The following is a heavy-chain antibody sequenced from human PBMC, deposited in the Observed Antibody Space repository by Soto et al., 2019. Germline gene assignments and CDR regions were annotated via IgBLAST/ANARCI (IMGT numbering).Heavy chain of an antibody. D-gene: IGHD3-22*01. CDR3: ARGHRSSGKIFES. CDR1: GFTCSNAW. V-gene: IGHV3-15*01. Sequence: EVQLVESGGGLVKPGGSVRISCAASGFTCSNAWMSWVRQAPGKGLEWVGRIKSKSAGGTTEYDAPVKDRFTISRDDSTNTLYLQMTSLKIEDTAVYYCARGHRSSGKIFESWGQGTLVTVSS. J-gene: IGHJ4*02. CDR2: IKSKSAGGTT.